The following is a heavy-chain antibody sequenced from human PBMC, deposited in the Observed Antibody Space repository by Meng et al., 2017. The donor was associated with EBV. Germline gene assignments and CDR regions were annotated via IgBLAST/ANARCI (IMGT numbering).Heavy chain of an antibody. CDR3: ARGDYTNYPRWFDP. D-gene: IGHD4-11*01. CDR1: GGSVNNESYY. Sequence: QVQLQESGPGRVKPSETLSLTCTVSGGSVNNESYYWVWFRQPPGKGLEYIGYIYYTGSTNYNSSLKSRVTISLDKSKNQFSLKLTSLTAADTAIYYCARGDYTNYPRWFDPWGQGTLVTVAS. J-gene: IGHJ5*02. CDR2: IYYTGST. V-gene: IGHV4-61*01.